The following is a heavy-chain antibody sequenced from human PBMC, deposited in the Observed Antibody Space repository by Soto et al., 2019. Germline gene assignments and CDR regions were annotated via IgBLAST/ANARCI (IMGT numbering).Heavy chain of an antibody. V-gene: IGHV3-30-3*01. D-gene: IGHD6-19*01. Sequence: GGSLRLSCAASGFTFSSYAMHWVRQAPGKGLEWVAVISYDGSNKYYADSVKGRFTISRDNSKNTLYLQMNSLRAEDTAVYYCASSLGDSSGRGYFDYWGQGTLVTVSS. CDR2: ISYDGSNK. J-gene: IGHJ4*02. CDR1: GFTFSSYA. CDR3: ASSLGDSSGRGYFDY.